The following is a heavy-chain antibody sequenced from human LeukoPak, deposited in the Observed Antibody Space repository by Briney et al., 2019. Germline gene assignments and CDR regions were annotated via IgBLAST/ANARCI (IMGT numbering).Heavy chain of an antibody. D-gene: IGHD5-12*01. CDR1: GFTFRNYW. Sequence: PGGSLRLSCAASGFTFRNYWMHWVRQAPGKGLVWVSSIEGDGRRTNYADSVKGRFTISRDNAENTLYLQMNSLRGEDTAVYFCARATSETSYEYWGQGTLVTVSS. CDR3: ARATSETSYEY. J-gene: IGHJ4*02. CDR2: IEGDGRRT. V-gene: IGHV3-74*01.